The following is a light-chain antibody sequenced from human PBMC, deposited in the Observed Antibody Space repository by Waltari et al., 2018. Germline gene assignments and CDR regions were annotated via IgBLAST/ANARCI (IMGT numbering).Light chain of an antibody. V-gene: IGLV3-21*04. CDR3: QVWDSSTDHVV. CDR1: NIGSKS. Sequence: SYVLTQPPSVSVAPGNTARIICGGNNIGSKSVHWYQQKPGQAPVLVIYDVSDRPSGSPERFSGSNSGNTATLTISRVEAGDEADYYCQVWDSSTDHVVFGGGTKLTVL. J-gene: IGLJ2*01. CDR2: DVS.